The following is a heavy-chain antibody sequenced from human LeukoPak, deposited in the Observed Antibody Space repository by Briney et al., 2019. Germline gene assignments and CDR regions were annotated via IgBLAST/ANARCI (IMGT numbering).Heavy chain of an antibody. Sequence: SETLSLTCTVSGDSVTSGGYFWTWLRQQPGKGLEWIGYISNSGTTAYNPSFKSRVFISVDTSNNQFSLRLSSVTAADTAVYYCARDVVVTSSPDAFDIWGQGTMVTVSS. V-gene: IGHV4-31*03. CDR3: ARDVVVTSSPDAFDI. CDR2: ISNSGTT. J-gene: IGHJ3*02. CDR1: GDSVTSGGYF. D-gene: IGHD2-21*02.